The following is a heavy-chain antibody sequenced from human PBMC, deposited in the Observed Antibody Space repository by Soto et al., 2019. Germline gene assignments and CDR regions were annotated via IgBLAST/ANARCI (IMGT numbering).Heavy chain of an antibody. J-gene: IGHJ6*02. D-gene: IGHD5-12*01. CDR3: ARDYYRFNSGYGFSMDV. V-gene: IGHV3-30-3*01. Sequence: PGGSLSLSCAASGFTFSSYAMHWVRQAPGKGLEWVAVISYDGSNKYYADSVKGRFTISRDNSKKTLYLQMNSLRAEDTAVYYCARDYYRFNSGYGFSMDVWGQGTTVTVSS. CDR1: GFTFSSYA. CDR2: ISYDGSNK.